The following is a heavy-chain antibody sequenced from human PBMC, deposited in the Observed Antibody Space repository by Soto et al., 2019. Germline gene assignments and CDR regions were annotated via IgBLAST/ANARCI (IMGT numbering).Heavy chain of an antibody. J-gene: IGHJ6*03. V-gene: IGHV1-18*01. CDR1: GYTFTSYG. CDR3: ARVSAVSIAAAHYYYYYMDV. Sequence: GASVKVSCKASGYTFTSYGISWVRQAPGQGLEWMGWISAYNGNTNYAQKLQGRVTMTTDTSTSTAYMELRSLRSDDTAVYYCARVSAVSIAAAHYYYYYMDVWGKGTTVTSP. D-gene: IGHD6-13*01. CDR2: ISAYNGNT.